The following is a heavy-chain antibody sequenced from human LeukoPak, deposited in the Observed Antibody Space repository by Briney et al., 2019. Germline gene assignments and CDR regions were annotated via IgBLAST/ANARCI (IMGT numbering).Heavy chain of an antibody. J-gene: IGHJ4*02. V-gene: IGHV3-23*01. CDR1: GFTFSSYS. D-gene: IGHD7-27*01. Sequence: GGSLRLSCAASGFTFSSYSMSWFRQAPGTGLEWVSAISGSGAGTYYADSMKGRYTISRDNSKNTLYLQINSLRAEDTALYYCAKDLSWGLDYWGLGTLVTVSS. CDR3: AKDLSWGLDY. CDR2: ISGSGAGT.